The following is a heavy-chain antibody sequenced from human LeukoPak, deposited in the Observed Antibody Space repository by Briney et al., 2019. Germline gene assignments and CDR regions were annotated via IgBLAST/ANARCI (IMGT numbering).Heavy chain of an antibody. V-gene: IGHV3-66*01. J-gene: IGHJ4*02. CDR3: ARAPSSYDILTGYPYPLYYFDY. D-gene: IGHD3-9*01. CDR1: GFTVSSNY. Sequence: PGGSLRLSCAASGFTVSSNYMSWVRQAPGKGLEWVSVIYSGGSTYYADSVKGRFTISRDNSKNTLYLQMNSLRAEDTAVYYCARAPSSYDILTGYPYPLYYFDYWGQGTLVTVSS. CDR2: IYSGGST.